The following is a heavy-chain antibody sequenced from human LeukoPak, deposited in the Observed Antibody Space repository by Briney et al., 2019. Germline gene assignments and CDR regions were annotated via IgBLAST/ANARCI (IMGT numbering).Heavy chain of an antibody. V-gene: IGHV4-34*01. CDR1: GGSFSGYY. D-gene: IGHD1-26*01. Sequence: SETLSLTCAVYGGSFSGYYWSWIRQPPGKGLEWIGEINHSGSTNYNPSLKSRVTISGDTSKHHFSLELRSVTAADTAVYYCAISGNYFSREAFDIWGQGTMVTVCS. CDR2: INHSGST. J-gene: IGHJ3*02. CDR3: AISGNYFSREAFDI.